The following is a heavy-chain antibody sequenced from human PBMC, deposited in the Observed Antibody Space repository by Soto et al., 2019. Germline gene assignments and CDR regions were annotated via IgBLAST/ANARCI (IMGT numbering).Heavy chain of an antibody. V-gene: IGHV1-46*02. CDR3: ARDSTINTVTERGPKNWFDP. CDR1: GYTFNSYY. D-gene: IGHD4-17*01. Sequence: GASVKVSCKASGYTFNSYYMHWVRQAPGQGLEWMGIINPSGGSTSYAQKFQGRVTMTRDTSTSTVYMELSSLRSEDTAVYYCARDSTINTVTERGPKNWFDPWGQGTLVTVSS. CDR2: INPSGGST. J-gene: IGHJ5*02.